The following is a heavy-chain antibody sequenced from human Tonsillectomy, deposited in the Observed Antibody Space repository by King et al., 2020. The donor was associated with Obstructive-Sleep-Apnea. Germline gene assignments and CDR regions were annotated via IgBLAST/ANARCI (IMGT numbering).Heavy chain of an antibody. CDR1: GGSISSSSYY. J-gene: IGHJ4*02. V-gene: IGHV4-39*07. Sequence: QLQLQESGPGLVKPSETLSLTCTVSGGSISSSSYYWGWIRQPPGKGLEWIGGIYYSGSTYSNPSLKRRVTISVATAKNQFSLKLILVTAADTAWYYCAGGVWVLEGDPTGYFDYWGQGTLVTVSS. D-gene: IGHD1-1*01. CDR3: AGGVWVLEGDPTGYFDY. CDR2: IYYSGST.